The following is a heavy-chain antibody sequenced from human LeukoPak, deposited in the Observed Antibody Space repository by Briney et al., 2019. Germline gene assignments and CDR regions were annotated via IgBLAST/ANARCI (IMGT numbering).Heavy chain of an antibody. CDR1: GFTLSTYT. Sequence: GGSLRLSCAASGFTLSTYTMNWVRQAPGKGLEWVSYIRSGSGGFTSYADSVKGRFTISSDVAKNSLHLQMNSLRDEDTAVYFFVRDFRYAFDSWGQGTMVTVS. V-gene: IGHV3-48*02. CDR2: IRSGSGGFT. J-gene: IGHJ3*01. CDR3: VRDFRYAFDS.